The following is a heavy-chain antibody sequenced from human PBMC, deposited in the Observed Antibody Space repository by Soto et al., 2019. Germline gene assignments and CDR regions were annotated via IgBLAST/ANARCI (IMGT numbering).Heavy chain of an antibody. CDR1: GGSLSKYY. CDR3: ARDNNDFWSLYPLAFDY. D-gene: IGHD3-3*01. CDR2: ISTSGHV. J-gene: IGHJ4*02. Sequence: SETLSLTCSVSGGSLSKYYWSWIPQPAGKGPEWIGRISTSGHVVSKVSLRSRLTMSVDMSNNHFSLKLTSVTAADTAVYYCARDNNDFWSLYPLAFDYWGQGALVTVSS. V-gene: IGHV4-4*07.